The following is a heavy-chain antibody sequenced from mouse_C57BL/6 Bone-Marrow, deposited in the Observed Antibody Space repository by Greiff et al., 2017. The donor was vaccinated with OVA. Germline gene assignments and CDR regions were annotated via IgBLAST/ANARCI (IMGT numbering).Heavy chain of an antibody. CDR2: ISYDGSN. CDR3: ARDLPHAMDY. Sequence: EVQLQESGPGLVKPSQSLSLTCSVTGYSITSGYYWNWIRQFPGNKLEWMSYISYDGSNKYNPSLKNRISITRDTSKNQFFLKLNSVTTEDTATYYCARDLPHAMDYWGQGTSVTVSS. D-gene: IGHD2-1*01. J-gene: IGHJ4*01. CDR1: GYSITSGYY. V-gene: IGHV3-6*01.